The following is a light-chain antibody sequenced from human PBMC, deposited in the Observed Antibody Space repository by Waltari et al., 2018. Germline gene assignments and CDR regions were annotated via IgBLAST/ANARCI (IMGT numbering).Light chain of an antibody. CDR1: SSNIGINY. CDR2: RNN. CDR3: AAWDDSLRGPV. J-gene: IGLJ3*02. V-gene: IGLV1-47*01. Sequence: QSVLTQPPSASGTPGQTVTISCSGSSSNIGINYVYWYQQLPGTAPKLLIYRNNQRPSGVPDRFSGSKSGTSASLAISGPRSEDEADYYCAAWDDSLRGPVFGGGTKLTVL.